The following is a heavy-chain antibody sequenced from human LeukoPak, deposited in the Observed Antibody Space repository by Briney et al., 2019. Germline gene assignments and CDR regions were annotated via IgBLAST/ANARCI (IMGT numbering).Heavy chain of an antibody. V-gene: IGHV4-39*01. CDR1: GFTFSNHW. D-gene: IGHD3-22*01. Sequence: GSLRLSCAASGFTFSNHWMSWIRQPPGKGLEWIGSIYYSGSTYYNPPLKSRVTISVDTSKNQFSLKLSSVTAADTAVYYCARHSVYYYDSSGYSPADVAFDIWGQGTMVTVSS. CDR3: ARHSVYYYDSSGYSPADVAFDI. CDR2: IYYSGST. J-gene: IGHJ3*02.